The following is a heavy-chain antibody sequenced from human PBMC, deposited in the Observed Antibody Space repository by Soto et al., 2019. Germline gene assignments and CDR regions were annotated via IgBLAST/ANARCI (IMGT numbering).Heavy chain of an antibody. CDR2: MNPNSGNT. D-gene: IGHD2-15*01. CDR3: ARGGGYCSGGSCSPAPFDP. CDR1: GYTFTSYD. V-gene: IGHV1-8*01. J-gene: IGHJ5*02. Sequence: ASVKVSCKASGYTFTSYDINWVRQATGQGLEWMGWMNPNSGNTGYAQKFQGRVTMTRNTSISTAYMELSSLRSEDTAVYYCARGGGYCSGGSCSPAPFDPWGQGTLVTVSS.